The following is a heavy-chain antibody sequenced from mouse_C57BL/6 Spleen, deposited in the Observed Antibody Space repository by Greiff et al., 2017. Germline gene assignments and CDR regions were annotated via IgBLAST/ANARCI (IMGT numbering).Heavy chain of an antibody. D-gene: IGHD4-1*01. CDR2: ISSGSSTI. CDR1: GFTFSDYG. Sequence: EVRLVESGGGLVKPGGSLKLSCAASGFTFSDYGMHWVRQAPEKGLGWVAYISSGSSTIHYADTVKGRFTISRDNAKNTLFLQMTSLRSEDTAMYYCARLGPYAMDYWGQGTSVTVSS. J-gene: IGHJ4*01. CDR3: ARLGPYAMDY. V-gene: IGHV5-17*01.